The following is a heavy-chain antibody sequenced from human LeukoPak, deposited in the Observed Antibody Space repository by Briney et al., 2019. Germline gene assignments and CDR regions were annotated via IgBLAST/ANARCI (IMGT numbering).Heavy chain of an antibody. CDR2: ISSSSSTI. D-gene: IGHD3-22*01. CDR3: AGVTAYYYDSSGPG. V-gene: IGHV3-48*02. J-gene: IGHJ4*02. CDR1: GFTFSSYS. Sequence: GGSLRLSCEASGFTFSSYSMNWVRQAPGKGLEWVSYISSSSSTIYYADSVKGRFTISRDNAKNSLYMQMNSLRDEDTAVYYCAGVTAYYYDSSGPGWGQGTLVTVSS.